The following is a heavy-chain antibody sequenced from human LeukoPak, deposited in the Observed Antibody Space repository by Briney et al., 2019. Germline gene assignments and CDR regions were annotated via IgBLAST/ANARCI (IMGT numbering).Heavy chain of an antibody. CDR2: IYYSGST. J-gene: IGHJ6*03. V-gene: IGHV4-59*01. CDR3: ARGTGNWAHRHYYYYMDV. D-gene: IGHD7-27*01. Sequence: SETLSLTCTVSGGSISNYYWSWIRQPPGKGLEWIGYIYYSGSTNYNPSLKSRVTISVDTSKNQFSLKLSSVTAADTAVYYCARGTGNWAHRHYYYYMDVWGKGTTVTISS. CDR1: GGSISNYY.